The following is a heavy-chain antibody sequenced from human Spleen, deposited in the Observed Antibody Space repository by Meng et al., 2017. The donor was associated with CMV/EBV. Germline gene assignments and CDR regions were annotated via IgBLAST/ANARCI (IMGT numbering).Heavy chain of an antibody. CDR3: ARILYSGYDWGMDV. CDR2: IYYSGST. D-gene: IGHD5-12*01. CDR1: GGSISSYY. V-gene: IGHV4-59*12. Sequence: GSLRLSCTVSGGSISSYYWSWIRQPPGKGLEWIGYIYYSGSTNYNPSLKSRVTISVDTSKNQFSLKLSSVTAADTAVYYCARILYSGYDWGMDVWGQGTTVTVSS. J-gene: IGHJ6*02.